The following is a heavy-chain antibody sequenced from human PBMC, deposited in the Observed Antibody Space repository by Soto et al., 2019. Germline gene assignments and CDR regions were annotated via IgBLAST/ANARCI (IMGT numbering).Heavy chain of an antibody. CDR1: GGTFSSYA. CDR2: IIPIFGTA. Sequence: QVQLVQSGAEVKKPGSSVKVSCKASGGTFSSYAISWVRQAPGQGLEWMGGIIPIFGTANYALKFQGRVISATGESTSIAYRELSSLRSEDTAVYHCARCPVRGLYGDYFDYWGQGTLVTVSS. V-gene: IGHV1-69*05. CDR3: ARCPVRGLYGDYFDY. D-gene: IGHD4-17*01. J-gene: IGHJ4*02.